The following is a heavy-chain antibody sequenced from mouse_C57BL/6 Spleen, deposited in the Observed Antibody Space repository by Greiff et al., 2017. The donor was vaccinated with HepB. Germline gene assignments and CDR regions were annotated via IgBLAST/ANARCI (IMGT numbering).Heavy chain of an antibody. Sequence: EVHLVESGGGLVQPGGSLKLSCAASGFTFSDYYMYWVRQTPEKRLEWVAYISNGGGSTYYPDTVKGRFTISRDNAKNTLSLQMSRLTSEDTAMYYWARPTGYFDVWGTGTTVTVSS. D-gene: IGHD5-5*01. J-gene: IGHJ1*03. V-gene: IGHV5-12*01. CDR2: ISNGGGST. CDR1: GFTFSDYY. CDR3: ARPTGYFDV.